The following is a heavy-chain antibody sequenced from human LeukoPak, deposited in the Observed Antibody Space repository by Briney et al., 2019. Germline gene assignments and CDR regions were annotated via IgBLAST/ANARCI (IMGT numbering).Heavy chain of an antibody. V-gene: IGHV4-31*03. J-gene: IGHJ4*02. D-gene: IGHD5-24*01. CDR3: ARGVDGDY. Sequence: SQTLSLTCTVSGGSISSGGYYWSWVRQHAGKGLEWIVYIYYSGSTYYTPSLKPRLTLSLATSNHHFSLKLSSVTAADTAVYYCARGVDGDYWGQGTLVTVSS. CDR1: GGSISSGGYY. CDR2: IYYSGST.